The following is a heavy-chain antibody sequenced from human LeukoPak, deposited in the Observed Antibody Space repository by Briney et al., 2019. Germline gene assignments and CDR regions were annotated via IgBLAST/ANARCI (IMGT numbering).Heavy chain of an antibody. CDR3: ARGSSRAFDY. J-gene: IGHJ4*02. D-gene: IGHD2-2*01. V-gene: IGHV3-53*01. CDR1: GFTFGDYA. CDR2: IYSGGTT. Sequence: GGSLRLSCTASGFTFGDYALSWVRQAPGKGLEWVSVIYSGGTTNHADSVKGRFTVSRDNSKNTLYLQMNSLRAEDTAVYFCARGSSRAFDYWGQGTLVTVSS.